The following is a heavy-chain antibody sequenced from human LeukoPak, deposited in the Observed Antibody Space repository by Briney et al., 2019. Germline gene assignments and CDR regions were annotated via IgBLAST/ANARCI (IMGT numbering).Heavy chain of an antibody. CDR3: ARDQYYYDSSGYYSSYYFDY. V-gene: IGHV3-74*01. Sequence: PGGSLRLSCAASGFTFSSYWMHWVRQAPGKGLVWVSRINSDGSSTSYADSVKGRFTISRDNAKNTLYLQMNSLRAEVTAVYYCARDQYYYDSSGYYSSYYFDYWGQGTLVTVSS. CDR2: INSDGSST. D-gene: IGHD3-22*01. CDR1: GFTFSSYW. J-gene: IGHJ4*02.